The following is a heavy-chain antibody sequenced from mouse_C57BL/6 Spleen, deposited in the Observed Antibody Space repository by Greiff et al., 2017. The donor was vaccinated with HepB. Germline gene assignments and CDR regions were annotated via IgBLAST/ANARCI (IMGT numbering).Heavy chain of an antibody. D-gene: IGHD1-1*01. CDR2: IYPGSGST. V-gene: IGHV1-55*01. CDR1: GYTFTSYW. CDR3: ARSPIYYYGSSYFDY. Sequence: QVQLQQPGAELVKPGASVKMSCKASGYTFTSYWITWVKQRPGQGLEWIGDIYPGSGSTNYNEKFKSKATLTVDTSSSTAYMQLSSLTSEDSAVYYCARSPIYYYGSSYFDYWGQGTTLTVSS. J-gene: IGHJ2*01.